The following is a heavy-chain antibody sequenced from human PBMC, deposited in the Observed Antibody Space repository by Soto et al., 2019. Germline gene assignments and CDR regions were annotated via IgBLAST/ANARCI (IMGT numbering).Heavy chain of an antibody. D-gene: IGHD3-3*01. Sequence: HPGGSLRLSCAASGFTFSGSAMHWVRQASGKGLEWVGRIRSKANSYATAYAASVKGRFTISRDDSKNTAYLQMNSLKTEDTAVYYCTRLDFWSGLNDYWGQGTLVTVSS. CDR2: IRSKANSYAT. J-gene: IGHJ4*02. CDR3: TRLDFWSGLNDY. CDR1: GFTFSGSA. V-gene: IGHV3-73*01.